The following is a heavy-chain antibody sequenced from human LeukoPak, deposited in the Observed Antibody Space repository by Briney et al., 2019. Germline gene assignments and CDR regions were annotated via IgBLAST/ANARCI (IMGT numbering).Heavy chain of an antibody. V-gene: IGHV3-48*04. CDR2: ISSSSSTI. Sequence: GGSLRLSCAASGFTFSSYSMNWVRQAPGKGLEWVSYISSSSSTIYYADSVKGRFTISRDNAKNSLYLQMNSLRAEDTAVYYCARDLGGALDIWGQGTMVTVS. CDR1: GFTFSSYS. CDR3: ARDLGGALDI. J-gene: IGHJ3*02. D-gene: IGHD1-26*01.